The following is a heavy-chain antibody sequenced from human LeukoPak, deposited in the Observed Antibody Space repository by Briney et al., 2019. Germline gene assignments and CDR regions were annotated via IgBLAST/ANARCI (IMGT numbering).Heavy chain of an antibody. CDR1: GFTFDDYA. CDR2: ISWNSGSI. CDR3: AKDMGYDGSGPADY. J-gene: IGHJ4*02. V-gene: IGHV3-9*01. D-gene: IGHD3-22*01. Sequence: GGSLRLSCAASGFTFDDYAMHWVRQAPGKGLEWVSGISWNSGSIGYADSVKGRFTISRDNAKNSLYLQMNSLRAEDTALYYCAKDMGYDGSGPADYWGQGTLVTVSS.